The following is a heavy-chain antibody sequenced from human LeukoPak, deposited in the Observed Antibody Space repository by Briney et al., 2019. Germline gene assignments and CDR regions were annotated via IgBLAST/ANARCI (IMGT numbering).Heavy chain of an antibody. CDR3: ASLTDFDY. CDR2: IYSGGST. V-gene: IGHV3-53*01. J-gene: IGHJ4*02. D-gene: IGHD4/OR15-4a*01. CDR1: GFTFSSYS. Sequence: GGSLRLSCAASGFTFSSYSMSWVRQAPGKGLEWVSVIYSGGSTYYADSVKGRFTISRDNSKNTLYLQMNSLRAEDTAVYYCASLTDFDYWGQGTLVTVSS.